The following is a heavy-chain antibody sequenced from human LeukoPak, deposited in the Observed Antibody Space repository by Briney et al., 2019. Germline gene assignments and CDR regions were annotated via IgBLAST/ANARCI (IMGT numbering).Heavy chain of an antibody. Sequence: ASVKVSCKASGYTFTRYGISWVRQAPGQGLEWMGWISAYNGNTNYAQKLQGRVTMTTDTSTSTAYMELRSLRSDDTAVYYCARVPAVPNWFDPWGQGTLVTVSS. V-gene: IGHV1-18*01. CDR1: GYTFTRYG. CDR3: ARVPAVPNWFDP. CDR2: ISAYNGNT. J-gene: IGHJ5*02. D-gene: IGHD2-2*01.